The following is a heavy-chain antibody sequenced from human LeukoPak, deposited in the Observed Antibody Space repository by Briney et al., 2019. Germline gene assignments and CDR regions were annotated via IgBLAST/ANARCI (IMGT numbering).Heavy chain of an antibody. CDR3: ARYASGSLDY. Sequence: GGSLRLSCAASGFTFTSYSMNWVRQAPGKGLEWVSSISSSSSYIYYAESVKGRFTISRDNAKNSLYLQMNSLRAEDTAVYYCARYASGSLDYWGQGTLVTVSS. D-gene: IGHD1-26*01. J-gene: IGHJ4*02. CDR2: ISSSSSYI. V-gene: IGHV3-21*01. CDR1: GFTFTSYS.